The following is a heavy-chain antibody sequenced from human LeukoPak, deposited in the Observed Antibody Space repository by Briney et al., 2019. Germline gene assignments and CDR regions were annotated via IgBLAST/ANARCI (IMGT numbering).Heavy chain of an antibody. Sequence: SETLSLTCTVSGGSISSGSYYWSWIRQPAGKGLEWIGRIYTSGSTNYNPSLKSRVTISVDTSKNQFSLKLSSVTAADTAVYYCARDPPDYWGQGTLVTVSS. CDR1: GGSISSGSYY. CDR2: IYTSGST. CDR3: ARDPPDY. J-gene: IGHJ4*02. V-gene: IGHV4-61*02.